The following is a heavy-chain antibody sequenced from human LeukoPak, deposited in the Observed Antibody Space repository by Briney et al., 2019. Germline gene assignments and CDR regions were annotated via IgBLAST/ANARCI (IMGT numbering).Heavy chain of an antibody. J-gene: IGHJ4*02. CDR2: IYYSGST. CDR3: KQKTAYEILTGYNSYYFDY. V-gene: IGHV4-59*01. D-gene: IGHD3-9*01. Sequence: SDTLSLTCTVSGGSISSYYWSWIRQPPGKRLEKIGYIYYSGSTNYNPSLKSRVTISVDTSKNQFSLKLSSVTAADTAVYFFKQKTAYEILTGYNSYYFDYWGQGTLVTVSS. CDR1: GGSISSYY.